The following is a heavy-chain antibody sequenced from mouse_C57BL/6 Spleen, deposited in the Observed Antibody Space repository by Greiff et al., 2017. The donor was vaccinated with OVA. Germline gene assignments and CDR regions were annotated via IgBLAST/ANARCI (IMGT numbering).Heavy chain of an antibody. J-gene: IGHJ2*01. Sequence: QVQLQQPGAELVKPGASVKLSCKASGYTFTSYWMQWVKQRPGQGLECIGEIDPSDSYTNYNQTCKGTATLTVATSASTADMQLSSLTSEDSAVYYCSRRAGDGDYVDYWGQGTTLTVSS. D-gene: IGHD3-3*01. CDR1: GYTFTSYW. V-gene: IGHV1-50*01. CDR3: SRRAGDGDYVDY. CDR2: IDPSDSYT.